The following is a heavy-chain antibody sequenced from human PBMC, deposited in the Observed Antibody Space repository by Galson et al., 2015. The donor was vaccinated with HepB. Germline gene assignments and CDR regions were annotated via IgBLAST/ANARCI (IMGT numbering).Heavy chain of an antibody. CDR2: ISSSSSYI. D-gene: IGHD4-11*01. Sequence: SLRLSCAASGFTFSSYSMTWVRQAPGKGLEWVSSISSSSSYIYYADSVKGRFTISRDNAKNSLYLQMNSLRAEDTAVYYCARGWGDYSDYYYYMDVWGKGTTVTVSS. CDR1: GFTFSSYS. J-gene: IGHJ6*03. V-gene: IGHV3-21*01. CDR3: ARGWGDYSDYYYYMDV.